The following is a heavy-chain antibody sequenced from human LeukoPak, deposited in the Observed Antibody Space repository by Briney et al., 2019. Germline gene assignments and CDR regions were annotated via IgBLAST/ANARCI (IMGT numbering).Heavy chain of an antibody. Sequence: PSGTLSLTCAVSGGSISSSNWWSWVRQPPGKGPEWIGYIYYSGSTYYNPSLKSRVTISVDTSKNQFSLKLSSVTAADTAVYYCARRGSEGAWIHRHDYWGQGTLVTVSS. D-gene: IGHD5-18*01. CDR3: ARRGSEGAWIHRHDY. V-gene: IGHV4-4*02. J-gene: IGHJ4*02. CDR1: GGSISSSNW. CDR2: IYYSGST.